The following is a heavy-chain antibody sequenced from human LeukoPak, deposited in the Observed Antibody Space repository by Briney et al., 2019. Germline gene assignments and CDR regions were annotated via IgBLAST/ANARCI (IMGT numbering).Heavy chain of an antibody. Sequence: SQTLSLTCTVSGGSISSGGYYWSWIRQPPGKGLEWIGYIYHSGSTYYNPSLKSRVTISVDRSKNQFSLKLSSVTAADTAVYYCARRVGAGYYFDYWGQGTLVTVSS. V-gene: IGHV4-30-2*01. J-gene: IGHJ4*02. CDR1: GGSISSGGYY. CDR3: ARRVGAGYYFDY. CDR2: IYHSGST. D-gene: IGHD1-26*01.